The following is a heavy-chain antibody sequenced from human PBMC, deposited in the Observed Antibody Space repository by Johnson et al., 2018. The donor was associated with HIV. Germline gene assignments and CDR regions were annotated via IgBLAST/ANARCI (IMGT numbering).Heavy chain of an antibody. CDR2: ISYDGSNK. CDR1: GFTFSSYA. V-gene: IGHV3-30-3*01. CDR3: AKDPGYCSGGSCYGARAFDI. Sequence: VQLVESGGGLVKPGGSLRLSCAASGFTFSSYAMHWVRQAPGKGLEWVAVISYDGSNKYYADSVKGRFTISRDNSKNTLYLQMNSLRVEDPAVYYCAKDPGYCSGGSCYGARAFDIWGQGTMVTVSS. D-gene: IGHD2-15*01. J-gene: IGHJ3*02.